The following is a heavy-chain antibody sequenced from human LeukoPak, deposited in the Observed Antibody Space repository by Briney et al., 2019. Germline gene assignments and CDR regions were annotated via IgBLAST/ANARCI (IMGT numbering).Heavy chain of an antibody. CDR3: ARAPMGAARSLRFDY. Sequence: PSETLSLTCAVYGGSFSGYYWSWIRQPPGKGLEWIGEINHSGSTNYNPFLKSRVTISVDTSKNQFSLKLSSVTAADTAVYYCARAPMGAARSLRFDYWGRGTLVTVSS. CDR2: INHSGST. J-gene: IGHJ4*02. D-gene: IGHD6-6*01. V-gene: IGHV4-34*01. CDR1: GGSFSGYY.